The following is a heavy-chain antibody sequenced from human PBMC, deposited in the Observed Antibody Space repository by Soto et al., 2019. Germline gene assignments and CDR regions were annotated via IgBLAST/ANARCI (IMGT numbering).Heavy chain of an antibody. CDR3: ARASSCAYDSCAFDL. Sequence: PSETLSLTCTVSGASISRYYWSWIRQPPGKGLEWIGFIYYTGSTNYNPSLKSRVTLSLDTSKNQFSLKLSSVTAADTAVYYCARASSCAYDSCAFDLWGPGTLVTVSS. V-gene: IGHV4-59*01. CDR1: GASISRYY. J-gene: IGHJ5*02. D-gene: IGHD3-16*01. CDR2: IYYTGST.